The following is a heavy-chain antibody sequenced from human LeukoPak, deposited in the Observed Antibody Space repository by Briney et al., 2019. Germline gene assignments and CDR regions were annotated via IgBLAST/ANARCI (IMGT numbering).Heavy chain of an antibody. CDR3: ARVRHYGSGTFLWAPSCDM. J-gene: IGHJ3*02. Sequence: ASVKVSCKASGYTFSDYYFHWVRQAPGQGLEWMGWINPNTGGTNYAQKFLGRVTMTRDTSISTVYMELSRLRSDDTAVYYCARVRHYGSGTFLWAPSCDMWGQGTTVTVS. CDR1: GYTFSDYY. CDR2: INPNTGGT. V-gene: IGHV1-2*02. D-gene: IGHD3-10*01.